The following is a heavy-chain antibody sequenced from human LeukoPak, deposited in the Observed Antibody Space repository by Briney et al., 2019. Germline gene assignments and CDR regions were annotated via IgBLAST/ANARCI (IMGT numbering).Heavy chain of an antibody. CDR3: VRGGYCSSTSCSRSHFDP. CDR2: IKQDESEI. Sequence: GGSLRPSCAASGFTFSSYWMSWVRQAPGKGLEWVANIKQDESEIYYVGSAKGRFTISRDNAKSSLYLQMNSLRAEDTAMYYCVRGGYCSSTSCSRSHFDPWGQGTLVTVSS. D-gene: IGHD2-2*01. J-gene: IGHJ5*02. V-gene: IGHV3-7*01. CDR1: GFTFSSYW.